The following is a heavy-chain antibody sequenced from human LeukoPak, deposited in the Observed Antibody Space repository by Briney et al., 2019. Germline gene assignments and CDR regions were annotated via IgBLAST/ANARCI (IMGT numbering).Heavy chain of an antibody. CDR2: ISWNSGSI. CDR3: AKAPGGGSYYNYFDY. Sequence: GRSLRLSCAASGFTFDDYAMHWVRQAPGKGLEWVSGISWNSGSIGYADSVKGRFTISRDNAKNSLYLQMNSLRAEDTALYYCAKAPGGGSYYNYFDYWGQGALVTVSS. J-gene: IGHJ4*02. V-gene: IGHV3-9*01. D-gene: IGHD1-26*01. CDR1: GFTFDDYA.